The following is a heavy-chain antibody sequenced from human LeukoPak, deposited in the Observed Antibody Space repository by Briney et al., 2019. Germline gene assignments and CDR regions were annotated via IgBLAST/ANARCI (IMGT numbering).Heavy chain of an antibody. J-gene: IGHJ4*02. Sequence: SETLSLTCTVSGGSISSYYWSWLRQPPGKGLEWIGYIYYSGSTNYNPSLKSRVTISVDTSKNQFSLKLSSVTAADTAVYYCARTGATMVRGVIPEYYFDYWGQGTLVTVSS. CDR3: ARTGATMVRGVIPEYYFDY. CDR1: GGSISSYY. D-gene: IGHD3-10*01. V-gene: IGHV4-59*01. CDR2: IYYSGST.